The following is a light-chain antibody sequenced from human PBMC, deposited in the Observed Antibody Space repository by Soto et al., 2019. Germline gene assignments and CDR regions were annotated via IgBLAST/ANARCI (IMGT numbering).Light chain of an antibody. V-gene: IGLV2-8*01. J-gene: IGLJ2*01. CDR2: EVS. Sequence: QSALTQPPSASGSPGQSVTISCTGTSSDVGGYNDVSWYQQHPGKAPKLMIYEVSKRPSGVPDRFSGSKSGNTASLTVSGLQAEDEDDYYCSSYAGSNNVVFGGGTKLTVL. CDR1: SSDVGGYND. CDR3: SSYAGSNNVV.